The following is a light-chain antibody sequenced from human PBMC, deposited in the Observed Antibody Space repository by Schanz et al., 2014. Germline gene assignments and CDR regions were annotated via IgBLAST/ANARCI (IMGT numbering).Light chain of an antibody. CDR3: QQYGSSPWT. J-gene: IGKJ1*01. CDR2: DAS. CDR1: QSVSSGN. Sequence: EKVMTQSPGTLSLSPGERATLSCRASQSVSSGNLAWYQQKPGQAPRLLIYDASTRATGIPARFSGSGSGTDFTLTIDSLEPEDFAVYYCQQYGSSPWTFGQGTKVEIK. V-gene: IGKV3-20*01.